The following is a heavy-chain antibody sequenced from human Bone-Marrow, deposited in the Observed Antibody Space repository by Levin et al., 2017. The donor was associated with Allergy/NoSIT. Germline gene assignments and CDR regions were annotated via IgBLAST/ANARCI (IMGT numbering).Heavy chain of an antibody. CDR2: FDPQDGEI. Sequence: ASVKVSCKVSGYSLTASSMHWVRQAPGKGLEWIGSFDPQDGEIMYAQKFQGRVTMTEDTSTDTAYMELSSLRSEDTAVYYCATDGVRDDYFGMDVWGQGTTLTVSS. J-gene: IGHJ6*02. CDR1: GYSLTASS. D-gene: IGHD2-8*01. CDR3: ATDGVRDDYFGMDV. V-gene: IGHV1-24*01.